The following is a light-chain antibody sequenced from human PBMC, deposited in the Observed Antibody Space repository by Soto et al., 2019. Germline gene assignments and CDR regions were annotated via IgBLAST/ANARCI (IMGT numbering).Light chain of an antibody. V-gene: IGLV2-14*01. CDR1: SSDIGGYNY. Sequence: QSALTQPASESGSPGQSITISCTGTSSDIGGYNYVSWYQQHPGKAPKLMLYEVSNRPSGVSNRFSGFKSGNTASLTITGLQAEDEADYYCNSYTSSSTLYVFGTGTKVTVL. CDR3: NSYTSSSTLYV. CDR2: EVS. J-gene: IGLJ1*01.